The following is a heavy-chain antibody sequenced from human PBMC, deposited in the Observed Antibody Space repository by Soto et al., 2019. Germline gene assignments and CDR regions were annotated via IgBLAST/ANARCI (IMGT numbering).Heavy chain of an antibody. D-gene: IGHD1-1*01. CDR1: GFTYSSYG. Sequence: QVQLVESGGGVVQSGRSLRLSCVGSGFTYSSYGIHWVRQAPGKGLEWVAVVSYDGSGKYYADSVKGRFTISRDNSKNTLYLQMNTLGVGDTAVYHCARDAEAYVNVMGTIRSGYYYHGLDVWGQGTTVIVSS. CDR2: VSYDGSGK. CDR3: ARDAEAYVNVMGTIRSGYYYHGLDV. J-gene: IGHJ6*02. V-gene: IGHV3-30*03.